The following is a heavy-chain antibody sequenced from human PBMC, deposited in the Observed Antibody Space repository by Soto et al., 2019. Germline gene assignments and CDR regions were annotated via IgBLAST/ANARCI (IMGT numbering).Heavy chain of an antibody. V-gene: IGHV4-59*13. CDR2: VYHTGST. D-gene: IGHD6-19*01. CDR1: GASITTCY. CDR3: ARRLFGSGWTLHX. J-gene: IGHJ4*02. Sequence: AETLSLTCDVSGASITTCYWSWIRQAPGKGLEWIGNVYHTGSTDYKYSLRSRVTISVDTSKKQFSLNMNSVTAADTAVYYCARRLFGSGWTLHXWGQGALFTVSX.